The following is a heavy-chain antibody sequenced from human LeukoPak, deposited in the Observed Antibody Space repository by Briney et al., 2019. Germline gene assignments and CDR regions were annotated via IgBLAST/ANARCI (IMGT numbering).Heavy chain of an antibody. CDR2: ISSSGSTR. Sequence: GGSLRLSCAASGFTFSSYEMNWVRQAPGKGLEWVSYISSSGSTRYYADSVKGRFTVSRDNAKNSLYLQMHSLRAEDTAVYYCARGNTVLLWFGELLGAFDYWGQGTLVTVSS. J-gene: IGHJ4*02. D-gene: IGHD3-10*01. CDR3: ARGNTVLLWFGELLGAFDY. V-gene: IGHV3-48*03. CDR1: GFTFSSYE.